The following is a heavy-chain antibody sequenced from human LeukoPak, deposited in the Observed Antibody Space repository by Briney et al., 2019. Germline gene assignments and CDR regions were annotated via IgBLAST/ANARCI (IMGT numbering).Heavy chain of an antibody. J-gene: IGHJ4*02. D-gene: IGHD6-13*01. CDR2: ISSSSSTI. CDR1: GFTFSSYS. CDR3: AGLYTSSWDS. Sequence: GGSLRLSCAASGFTFSSYSMNWVRQAPGKGLEWVSYISSSSSTIYYAGSVKGRFTISRDNAKNSLYLQMNSLRDEDTAVYYCAGLYTSSWDSWGQGTLVTVSS. V-gene: IGHV3-48*02.